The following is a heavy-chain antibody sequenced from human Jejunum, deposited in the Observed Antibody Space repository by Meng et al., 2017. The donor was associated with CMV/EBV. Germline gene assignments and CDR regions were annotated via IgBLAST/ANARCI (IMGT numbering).Heavy chain of an antibody. J-gene: IGHJ4*02. CDR2: IIPILDIA. V-gene: IGHV1-69*02. CDR3: ATSTATTSNFGRVWNS. D-gene: IGHD1-1*01. CDR1: TFNSYP. Sequence: TFNSYPIKWGRQAPGQGLEWMGRIIPILDIANSEQNFQGRLTIIADRSTSTAYMELTSLRSDDTAVYYCATSTATTSNFGRVWNSWGQGTEVTVSS.